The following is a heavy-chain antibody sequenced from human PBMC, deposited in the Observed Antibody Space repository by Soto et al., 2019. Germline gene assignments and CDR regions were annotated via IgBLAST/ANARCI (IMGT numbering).Heavy chain of an antibody. V-gene: IGHV4-39*01. CDR3: ARHLFAGYSYGLFDS. J-gene: IGHJ4*02. Sequence: SETLSLTCAVSGGSISSSSHYWGWIRQPPGKGLEWIGSIYYSGSTYYNPSLKSRVTISVDTSKNQISLKLSSVTAADTAVYYCARHLFAGYSYGLFDSWGQGTLVTVSS. D-gene: IGHD5-18*01. CDR1: GGSISSSSHY. CDR2: IYYSGST.